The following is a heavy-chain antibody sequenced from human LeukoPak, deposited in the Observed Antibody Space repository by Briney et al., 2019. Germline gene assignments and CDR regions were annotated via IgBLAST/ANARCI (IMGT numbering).Heavy chain of an antibody. CDR3: ASTSGYCSGGNCYSAFDY. CDR1: GGSVSTYY. V-gene: IGHV4-59*02. J-gene: IGHJ4*02. Sequence: SETLSLTCTVSGGSVSTYYWNWIRQPPGKGLEWIGYIYYSGSTNYNPSLKSRLTISVDTSNNQFSLKLSSVTAADTAVYYCASTSGYCSGGNCYSAFDYWGQGTLVTVSS. D-gene: IGHD2-15*01. CDR2: IYYSGST.